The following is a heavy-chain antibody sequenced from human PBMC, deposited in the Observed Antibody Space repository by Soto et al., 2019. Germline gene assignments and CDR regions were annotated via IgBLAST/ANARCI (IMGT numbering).Heavy chain of an antibody. CDR1: GGTFSSYA. CDR3: ARDSEQGDPFDP. V-gene: IGHV1-69*12. J-gene: IGHJ5*02. CDR2: IIPIFGTA. D-gene: IGHD1-1*01. Sequence: QVQLVQSGAEVKKPGSSVKVSCKASGGTFSSYAISWVRQAPGQGLEWMGGIIPIFGTANYAQKFLGRVTTTADESTSTDYMELSRLRCEDTAVYYCARDSEQGDPFDPWGQGTMVTVSS.